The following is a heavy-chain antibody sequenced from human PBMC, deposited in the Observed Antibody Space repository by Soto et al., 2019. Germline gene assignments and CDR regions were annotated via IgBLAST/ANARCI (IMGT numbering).Heavy chain of an antibody. CDR1: GFTFSDYY. J-gene: IGHJ4*02. V-gene: IGHV3-11*01. CDR3: ARDLFGGTTAMVDSFDY. D-gene: IGHD5-18*01. CDR2: ISSSGSTI. Sequence: GGSLRLSCAASGFTFSDYYMSWIRQAPGKGLEWVSYISSSGSTIYYADSVKGRFTISRDNAKNSLYLQMNSLRAEDTAVYYCARDLFGGTTAMVDSFDYWGQGTLVTVSS.